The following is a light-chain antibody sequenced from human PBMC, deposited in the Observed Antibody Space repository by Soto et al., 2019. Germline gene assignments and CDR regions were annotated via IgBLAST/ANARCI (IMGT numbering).Light chain of an antibody. CDR2: LNSDGSH. V-gene: IGLV4-69*01. J-gene: IGLJ2*01. CDR3: QTWGTGTVI. Sequence: QLVLTQSPSASASLGASVKLTCVLSSGHSNYAVAWHQQQPEKGPRYLMRLNSDGSHNRGDGIPDRFSGSSSGTERYLTISRLQSEGEADYYCQTWGTGTVIFGGGTKLTVL. CDR1: SGHSNYA.